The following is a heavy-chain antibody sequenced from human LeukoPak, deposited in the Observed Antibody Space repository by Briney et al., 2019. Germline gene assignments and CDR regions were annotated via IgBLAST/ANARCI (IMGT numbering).Heavy chain of an antibody. Sequence: GRSLRLSCAASGLTFSSYGMHWVRQAPGKGLEWVAVISYDGSNKYYADSVKGRFTISRDNSKNTLYLQMNSLRAEDTAVYYCAKDIRYCSGGSCPADAFDIWGQGTMVTVSS. CDR2: ISYDGSNK. CDR1: GLTFSSYG. J-gene: IGHJ3*02. CDR3: AKDIRYCSGGSCPADAFDI. V-gene: IGHV3-30*18. D-gene: IGHD2-15*01.